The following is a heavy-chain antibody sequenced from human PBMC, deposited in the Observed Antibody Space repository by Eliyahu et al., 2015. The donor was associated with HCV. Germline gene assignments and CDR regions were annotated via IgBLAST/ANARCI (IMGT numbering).Heavy chain of an antibody. CDR2: ISGXGGST. CDR1: GFTLSSXA. V-gene: IGHV3-23*01. Sequence: EVQLLESGGGLVQPGGSXRLSCAASGFTLSSXAXXXVRQAPGKGLXXVSAISGXGGSTYYADSVKGRFTISRDNSKNTLYLQMNSLRAEDTAVYYCAKDPGGPGHYFDYWGQGTLVTVSS. CDR3: AKDPGGPGHYFDY. J-gene: IGHJ4*02. D-gene: IGHD3-16*01.